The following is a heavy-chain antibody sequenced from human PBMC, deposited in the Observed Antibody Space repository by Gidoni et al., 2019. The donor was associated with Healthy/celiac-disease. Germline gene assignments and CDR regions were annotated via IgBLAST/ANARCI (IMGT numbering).Heavy chain of an antibody. CDR3: ARGGVVVTATATYYYYYMDV. CDR2: MNPNSGNT. CDR1: GYTFTSYD. V-gene: IGHV1-8*01. D-gene: IGHD2-21*02. J-gene: IGHJ6*03. Sequence: QVQLVQSGAEVKKPGASVKVSCKASGYTFTSYDITWVRQATGQGLEWMGWMNPNSGNTGYAQKFQGRVTMTRNTSISTAYMELSSLRSEDTAVYYCARGGVVVTATATYYYYYMDVWGKGTTVTVSS.